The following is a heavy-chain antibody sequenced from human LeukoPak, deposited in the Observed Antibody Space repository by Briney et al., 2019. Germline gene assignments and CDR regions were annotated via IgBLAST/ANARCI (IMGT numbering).Heavy chain of an antibody. CDR2: INHSGST. J-gene: IGHJ2*01. CDR3: ARHGVTRRNIAARYPYWYFDL. Sequence: SETLSLTCSVSGGSISSSGYYWGWTRQPPGKGLEWIGEINHSGSTNYNPSLKSRVTISVDTSKNQFSLKLSSVTAADTAVYYCARHGVTRRNIAARYPYWYFDLWGRGTLVTVSS. D-gene: IGHD6-6*01. CDR1: GGSISSSGYY. V-gene: IGHV4-39*01.